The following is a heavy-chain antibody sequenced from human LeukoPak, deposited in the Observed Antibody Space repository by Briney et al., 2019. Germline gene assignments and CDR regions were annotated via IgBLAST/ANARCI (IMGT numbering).Heavy chain of an antibody. J-gene: IGHJ4*02. D-gene: IGHD3-22*01. Sequence: GGSLRLSCAASGFTFDDYAMHWVRQAPGKGLEWVSGISWNSGSIGYADPVKGRFTISRDNAKNSLYLQMNSLRAEDTALYYCAKDNEVYYDSSGLLGGWGQGTLVTVSS. CDR3: AKDNEVYYDSSGLLGG. CDR1: GFTFDDYA. CDR2: ISWNSGSI. V-gene: IGHV3-9*01.